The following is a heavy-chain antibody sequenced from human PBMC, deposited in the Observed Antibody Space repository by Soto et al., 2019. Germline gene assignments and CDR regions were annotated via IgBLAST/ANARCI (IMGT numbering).Heavy chain of an antibody. CDR2: ISTTSTYI. Sequence: GSLGLACTASGFTFSGDAMNWVRQAPGKGLEWVSSISTTSTYIYYADSVKGRFTISRDNANNSLHLQMNSLRAEDTAVYYCVRDYVMDVWGQGTTVTVYS. J-gene: IGHJ6*02. D-gene: IGHD3-10*02. CDR3: VRDYVMDV. CDR1: GFTFSGDA. V-gene: IGHV3-21*01.